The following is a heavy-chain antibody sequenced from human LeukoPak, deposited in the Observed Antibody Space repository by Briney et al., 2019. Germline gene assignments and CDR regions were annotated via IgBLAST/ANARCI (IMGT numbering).Heavy chain of an antibody. V-gene: IGHV1-3*01. CDR2: INAGNGNT. CDR1: GYIFTSYA. CDR3: ARDRAPITMVRGVINWFDP. Sequence: ASVKVSCKASGYIFTSYAMHWVRQAPGQRLEWMGWINAGNGNTKYSQKFQGRVTITRDTSASTAYMELSSLRSEDTAVYYCARDRAPITMVRGVINWFDPWGQGTLVTVSS. J-gene: IGHJ5*02. D-gene: IGHD3-10*01.